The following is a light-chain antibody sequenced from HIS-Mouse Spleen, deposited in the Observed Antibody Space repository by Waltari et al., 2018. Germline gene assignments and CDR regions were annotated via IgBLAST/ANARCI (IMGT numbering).Light chain of an antibody. CDR1: SSNIGSNY. CDR3: AAWDDSLSGPV. J-gene: IGLJ2*01. V-gene: IGLV1-47*01. CDR2: RNN. Sequence: QSVLTQPPSASGTPGQRATISCSGSSSNIGSNYLSWYQQLPGTAPKPRSYRNNQRPSGVPDRFSGSKYGTSASLAISGLRSEDEADYYCAAWDDSLSGPVFGGGTKLTVL.